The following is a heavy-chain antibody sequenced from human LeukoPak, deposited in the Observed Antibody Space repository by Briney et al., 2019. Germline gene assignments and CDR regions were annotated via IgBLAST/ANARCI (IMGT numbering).Heavy chain of an antibody. D-gene: IGHD2-15*01. V-gene: IGHV3-21*01. CDR3: ARCSGGSCYYDY. J-gene: IGHJ4*02. CDR1: GFTFSSYS. Sequence: PGGSLRLSCAASGFTFSSYSMNWVRQAPGKGLEWVSSISSSSSYIYYADSVKSRFTISRDNAKNSLYLQMNSLRGEDTAVYYCARCSGGSCYYDYWGQGTLVTVSS. CDR2: ISSSSSYI.